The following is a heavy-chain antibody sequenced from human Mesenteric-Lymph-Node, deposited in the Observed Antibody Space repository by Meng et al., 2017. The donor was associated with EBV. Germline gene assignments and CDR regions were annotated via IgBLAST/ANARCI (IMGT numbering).Heavy chain of an antibody. D-gene: IGHD2-2*01. CDR1: GGSVSSGNND. CDR3: ARVNGDCFSTIGYKGWFDP. Sequence: PAAGPRLVKPSQPLSLTGTVSGGSVSSGNNDWMWIRQPPGKGLEGIGYIYYSGRTYYNPSLESRVTMSVDTSKNQFSLNLNSVTAADTAVYYCARVNGDCFSTIGYKGWFDPWGQGTLVTVSS. V-gene: IGHV4-30-4*01. J-gene: IGHJ5*02. CDR2: IYYSGRT.